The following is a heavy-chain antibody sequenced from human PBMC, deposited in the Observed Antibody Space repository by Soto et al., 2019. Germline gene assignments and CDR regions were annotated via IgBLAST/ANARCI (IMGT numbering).Heavy chain of an antibody. CDR1: GGSFSGYY. CDR2: INHSGST. D-gene: IGHD6-6*01. V-gene: IGHV4-34*01. J-gene: IGHJ6*03. Sequence: SETLSLTCAVYGGSFSGYYWSWIRQPPGKGLEWIGEINHSGSTNYNPSLKSRVTISVDTSKNQFSLKLSSVTAADTAVYYCARGVTYSSSTYYYMDVWGKGTTVTVSS. CDR3: ARGVTYSSSTYYYMDV.